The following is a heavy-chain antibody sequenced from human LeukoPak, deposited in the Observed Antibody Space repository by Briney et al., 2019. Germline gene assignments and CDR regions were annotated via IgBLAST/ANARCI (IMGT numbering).Heavy chain of an antibody. CDR3: ARSSGYYAYFDY. CDR2: IYYSGST. J-gene: IGHJ4*02. V-gene: IGHV4-59*08. CDR1: GGSISSYY. Sequence: SETLSLTCTVSGGSISSYYWSWLRQPPGKGLEWIGCIYYSGSTNYNPSLKSRVTISVDTSKNQFSLKLSSVTAADTAVYYCARSSGYYAYFDYWGQGTLVTVSS. D-gene: IGHD3-22*01.